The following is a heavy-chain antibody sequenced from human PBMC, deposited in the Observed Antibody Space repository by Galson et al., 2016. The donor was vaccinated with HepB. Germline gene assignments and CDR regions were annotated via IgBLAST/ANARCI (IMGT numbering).Heavy chain of an antibody. V-gene: IGHV1-18*04. CDR3: ARDWAVTSDSFDI. D-gene: IGHD4-17*01. CDR2: TSAYNGNT. CDR1: GYTFTSYG. Sequence: SVKVSCKASGYTFTSYGISWVRQAPGQGLEWMGWTSAYNGNTNFAQKIQGRVTMTTDTSTSTAYMELRSLRSDDTAVYYCARDWAVTSDSFDIWGQGTMVTASS. J-gene: IGHJ3*02.